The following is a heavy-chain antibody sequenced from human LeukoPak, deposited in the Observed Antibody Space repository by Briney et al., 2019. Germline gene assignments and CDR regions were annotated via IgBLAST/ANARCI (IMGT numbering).Heavy chain of an antibody. J-gene: IGHJ4*02. D-gene: IGHD3-22*01. Sequence: GGSLRLSCAASGFTVSSNYMSWVRQAPGKGPEWVSVIYSGGSTYYADSVKGRFTISRDNSKNTLYLQMNSLRAEDTAVYYCAREDYDSSGSFDYWGQGTLVTVSS. CDR1: GFTVSSNY. V-gene: IGHV3-53*01. CDR2: IYSGGST. CDR3: AREDYDSSGSFDY.